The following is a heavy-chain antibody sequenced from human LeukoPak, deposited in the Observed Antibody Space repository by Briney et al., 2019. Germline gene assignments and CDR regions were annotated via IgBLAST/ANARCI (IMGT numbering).Heavy chain of an antibody. D-gene: IGHD1-26*01. CDR2: IYYSGST. V-gene: IGHV4-59*01. CDR3: ATSYSGSYNDAFDI. Sequence: PSETLSLTCTVSGDSISNYYWNWIRQPPGKGLEWIGYIYYSGSTNYNPSLKSRVTISINTSKNQFSLKLNSVTAADTAIYYCATSYSGSYNDAFDIWGQGTMITVSS. CDR1: GDSISNYY. J-gene: IGHJ3*02.